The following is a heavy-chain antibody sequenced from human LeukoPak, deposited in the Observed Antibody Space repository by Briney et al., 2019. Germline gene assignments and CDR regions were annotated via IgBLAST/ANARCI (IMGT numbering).Heavy chain of an antibody. Sequence: SETLSLTCTVSGGSISSYYWSWIRQPPGKGLEWIGYIYYSGSTNSNPSLKSRVTISVDTSKNQFSLKLSSVTAADTAVYYCARRIYYYDRRFDYWGQGTLDTVSS. J-gene: IGHJ4*02. CDR3: ARRIYYYDRRFDY. CDR1: GGSISSYY. V-gene: IGHV4-59*01. D-gene: IGHD3-22*01. CDR2: IYYSGST.